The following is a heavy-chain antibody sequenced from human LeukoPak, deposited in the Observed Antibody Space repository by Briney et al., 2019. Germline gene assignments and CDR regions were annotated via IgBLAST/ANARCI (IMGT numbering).Heavy chain of an antibody. CDR2: ISSNERTT. CDR3: ARDTRDYGDFDY. CDR1: GFTFSSYE. V-gene: IGHV3-48*03. Sequence: SGGSLRLSCAASGFTFSSYEMNWVRQAPGKGLEWVSYISSNERTTYYADSVKGRFTFSRDNAKNPLYLQMNSLRAEDTAVYYCARDTRDYGDFDYWGQGTLVTVSS. J-gene: IGHJ4*02. D-gene: IGHD4-17*01.